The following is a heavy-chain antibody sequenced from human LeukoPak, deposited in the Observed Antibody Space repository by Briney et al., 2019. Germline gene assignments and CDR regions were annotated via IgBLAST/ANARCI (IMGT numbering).Heavy chain of an antibody. Sequence: GGSLRLSCAASGNYWMHWVRQAPGKGLVWVSHINSDGSWTSYADSVKGRFTISKDNAKNTVYLQMNNLRAEDTAVNYCVSFYETYWGRGTLVTVSS. CDR1: GNYW. CDR2: INSDGSWT. CDR3: VSFYETY. J-gene: IGHJ4*02. V-gene: IGHV3-74*01. D-gene: IGHD2-2*01.